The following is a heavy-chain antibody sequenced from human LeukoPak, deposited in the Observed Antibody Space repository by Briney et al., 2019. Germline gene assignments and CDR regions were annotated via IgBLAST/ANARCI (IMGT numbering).Heavy chain of an antibody. CDR2: ISAYNGNT. CDR3: ARVRSGLYGDYENWFDP. Sequence: ASVKVSCKASGYTFTIYGVSWVRQAPGQGLEWMGWISAYNGNTNYAQKLQGRVTMTTDTSTSTAYMELRSLRSDDTAVYYCARVRSGLYGDYENWFDPWGQGTLVTVSS. J-gene: IGHJ5*02. D-gene: IGHD4-17*01. CDR1: GYTFTIYG. V-gene: IGHV1-18*01.